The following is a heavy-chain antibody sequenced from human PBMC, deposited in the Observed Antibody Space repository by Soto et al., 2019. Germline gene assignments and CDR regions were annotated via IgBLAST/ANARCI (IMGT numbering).Heavy chain of an antibody. Sequence: EVQVVESGGGLVKPGGSLRLSCAASGFTFSSYSMNWVRQAPGKGLEWVSSISASSSYIYYADSLKGRFTISRDNAKNSLDLQMNSLRVEDTAVYYCARAKETGLYDAFDVWRQGTIVTVSS. D-gene: IGHD7-27*01. CDR2: ISASSSYI. CDR1: GFTFSSYS. J-gene: IGHJ3*01. V-gene: IGHV3-21*01. CDR3: ARAKETGLYDAFDV.